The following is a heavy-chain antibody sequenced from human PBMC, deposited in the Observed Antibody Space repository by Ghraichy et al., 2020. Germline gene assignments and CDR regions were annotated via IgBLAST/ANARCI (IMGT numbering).Heavy chain of an antibody. CDR1: GGSFSGNY. Sequence: QTLSLTCAVNGGSFSGNYWSWIRQPPGKGLEWIGEINQSGISNYNPSLKSRVTISVDTSKNQFSLRLTSVTAADTAVYYCARHPRHYYYFVLDVWGPGTTVTVSS. CDR3: ARHPRHYYYFVLDV. CDR2: INQSGIS. J-gene: IGHJ6*02. V-gene: IGHV4-34*01.